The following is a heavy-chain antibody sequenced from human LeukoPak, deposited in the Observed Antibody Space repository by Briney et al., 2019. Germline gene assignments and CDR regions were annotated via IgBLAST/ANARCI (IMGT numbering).Heavy chain of an antibody. D-gene: IGHD3-16*01. CDR1: GFTFSSYA. CDR2: ISSSSSYI. Sequence: GGSLRLSCAASGFTFSSYAMSWVRQAPGKGLEWVSSISSSSSYIYYADSVKGRFTISRDNAKNSLYLQMNSLRAEDTAVYYCARRGDYYYYYMDVWGKGTTVTVSS. J-gene: IGHJ6*03. CDR3: ARRGDYYYYYMDV. V-gene: IGHV3-21*01.